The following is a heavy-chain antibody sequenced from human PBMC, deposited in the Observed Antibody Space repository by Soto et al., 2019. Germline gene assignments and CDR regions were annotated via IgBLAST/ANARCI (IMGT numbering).Heavy chain of an antibody. J-gene: IGHJ6*02. Sequence: GGSLRLSCAASGFTFSSYAMSWVRQAPGKGLEWVSAISGSGGSTYYADSVKGRFTISRDNSKNTLYLQMNSLRAAATAEYYCAKKMDYSNYRRRGVNYRTDVWDQGTTVTVYS. CDR2: ISGSGGST. CDR3: AKKMDYSNYRRRGVNYRTDV. CDR1: GFTFSSYA. V-gene: IGHV3-23*01. D-gene: IGHD4-4*01.